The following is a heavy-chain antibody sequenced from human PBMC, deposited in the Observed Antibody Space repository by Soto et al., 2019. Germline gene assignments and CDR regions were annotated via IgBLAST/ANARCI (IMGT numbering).Heavy chain of an antibody. CDR3: ARSPKYSSSWYNWFDP. J-gene: IGHJ5*02. CDR1: GGSISSSSYY. D-gene: IGHD6-13*01. V-gene: IGHV4-39*01. Sequence: SETLSLTCTVSGGSISSSSYYWGWIRQPPGKGLEWIGSIYYSGSTYYNPSLKSRVTISVDTSKNQFSLKLSSVTAADTAVYYCARSPKYSSSWYNWFDPWGQGTLVTVSS. CDR2: IYYSGST.